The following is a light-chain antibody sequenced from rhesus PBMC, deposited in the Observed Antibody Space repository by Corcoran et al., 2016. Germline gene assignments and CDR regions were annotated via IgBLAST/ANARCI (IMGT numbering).Light chain of an antibody. J-gene: IGKJ1*01. CDR2: YAN. CDR1: QGITSY. V-gene: IGKV1-32*03. Sequence: DIQMSQSPSSLSASVGDRVTITCRASQGITSYLNWSQQKPRKAPKLLIYYANSLESGVPSMVSGSGSVTDYTLTISSLQPEDFATYYCQQGYSTPWTFGQGTKVEIK. CDR3: QQGYSTPWT.